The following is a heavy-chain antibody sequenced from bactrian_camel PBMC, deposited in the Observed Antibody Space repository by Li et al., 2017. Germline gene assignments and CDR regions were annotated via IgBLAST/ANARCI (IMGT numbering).Heavy chain of an antibody. D-gene: IGHD6*01. CDR1: GITFSNHD. CDR2: IASDGVNT. V-gene: IGHV3-2*01. J-gene: IGHJ4*01. Sequence: VQLVESGGGLVQPGGSLRLSCTVSGITFSNHDMSWVRQAPGKGLEWVSSIASDGVNTHYAASVKGRFTISRDNAMNTLYLQMDSLKPEDTAMYYCATAPLRFGTTVGSLGSTPEKMHTWGQGTQVTVS. CDR3: ATAPLRFGTTVGSLGSTPEKMHT.